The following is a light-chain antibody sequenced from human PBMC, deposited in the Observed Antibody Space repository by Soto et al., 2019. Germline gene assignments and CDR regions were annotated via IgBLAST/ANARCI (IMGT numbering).Light chain of an antibody. V-gene: IGKV1-5*01. CDR3: QQYNSNPLT. J-gene: IGKJ4*01. CDR2: DAS. Sequence: DIQMTQSPSTLSASVGDRVTITCRASQSISSWLAWYQQKPGKAPKFLIYDASSLESGVPSRFSGSGSGTEFTLTISNLQPDDFAPYYCQQYNSNPLTFGGGTKVEIK. CDR1: QSISSW.